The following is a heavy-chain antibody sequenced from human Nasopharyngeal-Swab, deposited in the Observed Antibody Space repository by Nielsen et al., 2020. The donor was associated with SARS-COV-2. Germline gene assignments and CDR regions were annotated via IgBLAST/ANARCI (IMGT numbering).Heavy chain of an antibody. Sequence: WVRQAPGQGLEWMGGIIPIFSTANYAQKFQGRVTITADKSTSTAYMELSSLRSEDTAVYYCAREGRGSGYYYYMDVWGKGTTVTVSS. CDR3: AREGRGSGYYYYMDV. D-gene: IGHD3-10*01. J-gene: IGHJ6*03. V-gene: IGHV1-69*06. CDR2: IIPIFSTA.